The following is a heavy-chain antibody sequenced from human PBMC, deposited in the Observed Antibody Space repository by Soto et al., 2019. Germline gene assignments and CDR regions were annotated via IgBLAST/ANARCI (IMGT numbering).Heavy chain of an antibody. J-gene: IGHJ3*02. V-gene: IGHV1-18*04. Sequence: EDSVKVSCKASGYTFTSCVISWVLQAPGQGLEWMGWISAYNGNTNYAQKLQGRVAMTTDTSTSTAYMELRSLRSDDTAVYYCARFRDYYDSTDAFDIWGQGTMVTVSS. CDR2: ISAYNGNT. CDR3: ARFRDYYDSTDAFDI. CDR1: GYTFTSCV. D-gene: IGHD3-22*01.